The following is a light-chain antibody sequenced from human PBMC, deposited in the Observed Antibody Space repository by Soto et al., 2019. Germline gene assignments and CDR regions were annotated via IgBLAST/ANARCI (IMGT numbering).Light chain of an antibody. Sequence: DIQMTQSPSTLSASVGDRVTITCRASQSIGHRLAWYQQKPGKAPKVLIYGASSLESGVPSRFSGSGSGTDFTLTISSLQHDYFAYYYCQQYNRYLYTFGQGTKLEIK. V-gene: IGKV1-5*03. J-gene: IGKJ2*01. CDR1: QSIGHR. CDR2: GAS. CDR3: QQYNRYLYT.